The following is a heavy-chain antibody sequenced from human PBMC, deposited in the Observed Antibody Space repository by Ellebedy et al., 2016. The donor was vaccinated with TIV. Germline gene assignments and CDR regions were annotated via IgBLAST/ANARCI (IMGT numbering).Heavy chain of an antibody. J-gene: IGHJ5*02. CDR3: ATNRGSGSS. D-gene: IGHD1-26*01. CDR1: VFKFSDYA. V-gene: IGHV3-23*01. Sequence: GESLKISCEASVFKFSDYAMAWVRHPPGRGLEWVSTISGHGDRTFYADSVRGWFTISRDNSKNTVFLQMHGLRADDAAVYYCATNRGSGSSWGQGTLVTVSS. CDR2: ISGHGDRT.